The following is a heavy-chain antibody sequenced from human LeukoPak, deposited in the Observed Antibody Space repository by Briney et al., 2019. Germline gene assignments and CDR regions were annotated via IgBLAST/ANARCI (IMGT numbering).Heavy chain of an antibody. CDR1: GGSFSGYY. D-gene: IGHD3-22*01. CDR2: INHSGST. Sequence: PSETLSLTCAVYGGSFSGYYWSWIRQPPGKGLEWIGEINHSGSTNYNPSLKSRVTISVGTSKNQFSLKLSSATAADTAVYYCARGLIDRDPVYYFDYWGQGTLVTVSS. V-gene: IGHV4-34*01. CDR3: ARGLIDRDPVYYFDY. J-gene: IGHJ4*02.